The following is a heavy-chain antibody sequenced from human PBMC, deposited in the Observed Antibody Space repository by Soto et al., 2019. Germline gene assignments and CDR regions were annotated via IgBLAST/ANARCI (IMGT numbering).Heavy chain of an antibody. CDR3: PRRYSRTDVDF. CDR2: IYYSGST. D-gene: IGHD1-1*01. Sequence: SETLSLTCTVSGGSISSYYWSWIRQPPGKGLEWIGYIYYSGSTNYNPSLKSRVTISVDTSKNQFSLQLSSVTAADTAVYDCPRRYSRTDVDFCDKGTLGTLSS. CDR1: GGSISSYY. J-gene: IGHJ4*02. V-gene: IGHV4-59*01.